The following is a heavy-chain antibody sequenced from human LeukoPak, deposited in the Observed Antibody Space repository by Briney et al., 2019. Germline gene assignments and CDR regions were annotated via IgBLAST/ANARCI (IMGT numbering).Heavy chain of an antibody. J-gene: IGHJ3*02. CDR1: GFRVTNHA. CDR3: ARTRYTYYFDSGGYSNNAFDI. Sequence: GGSLRLSCAVSGFRVTNHALHWVRQTPGKGLEWLSLISDDGTEKFYADSVKGRFTISRDNSKNTLHLQMNSLTAEDAAVYYCARTRYTYYFDSGGYSNNAFDIWGQGTMVTVSS. D-gene: IGHD3-22*01. CDR2: ISDDGTEK. V-gene: IGHV3-30*14.